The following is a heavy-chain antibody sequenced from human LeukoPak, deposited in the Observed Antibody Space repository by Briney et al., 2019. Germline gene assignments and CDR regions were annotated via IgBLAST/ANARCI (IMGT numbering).Heavy chain of an antibody. Sequence: PSETLSLTCTVSGGSISSYYWSWIRQPPGKGLEWIGYIYYSGSTNYNPSLKSRVTISVDTSKNQFSLKLSSVTAADTAVYYCASMSYGSGSYYNSLGTEYYYYGMDVWGKGTTVTVSS. CDR2: IYYSGST. D-gene: IGHD3-10*01. CDR1: GGSISSYY. V-gene: IGHV4-59*01. CDR3: ASMSYGSGSYYNSLGTEYYYYGMDV. J-gene: IGHJ6*04.